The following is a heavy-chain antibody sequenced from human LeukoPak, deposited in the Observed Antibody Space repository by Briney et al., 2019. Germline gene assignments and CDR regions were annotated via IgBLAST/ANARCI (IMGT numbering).Heavy chain of an antibody. CDR1: GYTLTELS. Sequence: ASVKVSCKVSGYTLTELSMHWVRQAPGKGLEWMGGFDPEDGETIYAQKFQGRVTMTEDTSTDTAYMGLSSLRSEDTAVYYCATWGYYDSSGYYSRWFDPWGQGTLVTVSS. D-gene: IGHD3-22*01. CDR3: ATWGYYDSSGYYSRWFDP. J-gene: IGHJ5*02. V-gene: IGHV1-24*01. CDR2: FDPEDGET.